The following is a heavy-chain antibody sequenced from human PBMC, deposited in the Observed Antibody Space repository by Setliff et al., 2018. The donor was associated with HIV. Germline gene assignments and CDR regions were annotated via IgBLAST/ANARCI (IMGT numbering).Heavy chain of an antibody. CDR2: IKQDGSET. D-gene: IGHD1-20*01. J-gene: IGHJ4*02. CDR1: GFSFSSHW. Sequence: GGSLRLSCAASGFSFSSHWMTWVRQAPGKGLEWVANIKQDGSETYYVDSVKGRFTVSKDNAKNSLHLQMNSLRPEDTAVYYCARHYNWKFDYWGQGTMVTVSS. V-gene: IGHV3-7*03. CDR3: ARHYNWKFDY.